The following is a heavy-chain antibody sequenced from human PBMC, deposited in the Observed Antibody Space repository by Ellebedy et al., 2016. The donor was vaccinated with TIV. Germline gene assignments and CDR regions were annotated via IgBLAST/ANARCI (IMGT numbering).Heavy chain of an antibody. V-gene: IGHV3-23*01. Sequence: GGSLRLSXAASGFTFSNYAMSWVRQAPGAGLEWVSAIGGSGVNTYYADSVKGRFTISRDNPKNTLYLQMNSLRAEDTAVYYCAKGGAFGELFEDYWGQGTLVTVSS. CDR1: GFTFSNYA. D-gene: IGHD3-10*01. J-gene: IGHJ4*02. CDR3: AKGGAFGELFEDY. CDR2: IGGSGVNT.